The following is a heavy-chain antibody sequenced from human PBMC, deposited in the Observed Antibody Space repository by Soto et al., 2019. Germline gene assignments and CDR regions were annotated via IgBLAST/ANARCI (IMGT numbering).Heavy chain of an antibody. CDR1: GGSISSGGYY. D-gene: IGHD3-10*01. V-gene: IGHV4-31*03. CDR2: MYYSGST. CDR3: ARGVTMVRGVGLFYFDY. J-gene: IGHJ4*02. Sequence: QVQLQESGPGLVKPSQTLSLTCTVSGGSISSGGYYWSWIRQHPGKGLEWIGYMYYSGSTYHNPSLKGRITISVDTSKKKFSLKLSSVTAADTAVYYCARGVTMVRGVGLFYFDYWGQGTLVTVSS.